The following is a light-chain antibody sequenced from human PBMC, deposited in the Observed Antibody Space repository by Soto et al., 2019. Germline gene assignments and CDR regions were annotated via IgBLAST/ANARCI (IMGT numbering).Light chain of an antibody. CDR3: QQANSFPRT. J-gene: IGKJ1*01. CDR1: QDLSSA. Sequence: DIQMTQSPSSVSASVGDRVTITCRASQDLSSALAWYQQKPGRAHKSMIYYVSRLQIGVPPRFSGSGSGTDFTLTISSLQPEDFATYYCQQANSFPRTFGQGTKVEIK. V-gene: IGKV1-12*01. CDR2: YVS.